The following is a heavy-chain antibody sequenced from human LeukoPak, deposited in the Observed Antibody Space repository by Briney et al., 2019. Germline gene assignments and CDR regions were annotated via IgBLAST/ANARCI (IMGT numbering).Heavy chain of an antibody. D-gene: IGHD5-12*01. J-gene: IGHJ4*02. Sequence: GGSLRLSCAASGFTFDTYWMSWVRQAPGKGLEWVANIKQDGSEKDYVDSVKGRFTISRDNAKNSLYLQMNSLRAEDTAVYYCAKDGAWLRFDDWGQGILVTVSS. CDR1: GFTFDTYW. V-gene: IGHV3-7*03. CDR3: AKDGAWLRFDD. CDR2: IKQDGSEK.